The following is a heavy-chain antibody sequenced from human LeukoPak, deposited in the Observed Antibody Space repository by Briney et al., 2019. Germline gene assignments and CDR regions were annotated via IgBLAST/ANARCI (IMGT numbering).Heavy chain of an antibody. CDR1: GGSFSGYY. J-gene: IGHJ4*02. CDR2: INHSGST. V-gene: IGHV4-34*01. D-gene: IGHD2/OR15-2a*01. Sequence: SSETLSLTCAVYGGSFSGYYWSWIRQPPGKGLEWIGEINHSGSTNYNPSLKSRVTISVDTSKNQFSLKLSSVTAADTAVYYCAKSLYGAHFDDWGQGTLITVSS. CDR3: AKSLYGAHFDD.